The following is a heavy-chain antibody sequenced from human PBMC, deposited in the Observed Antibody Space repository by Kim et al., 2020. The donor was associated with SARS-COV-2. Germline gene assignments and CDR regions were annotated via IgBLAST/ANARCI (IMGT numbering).Heavy chain of an antibody. V-gene: IGHV3-48*02. Sequence: GGSLRLSCAATGFIFSSYSMNWVRQAPGKGLEWVSKITSSSSAIYYSDSVRGRFTISRDNAKTSLYLEMNSLRDEDTAVYYCARDRGGYGEFDFWGQGAMFIVSS. CDR2: ITSSSSAI. D-gene: IGHD5-12*01. CDR3: ARDRGGYGEFDF. J-gene: IGHJ3*01. CDR1: GFIFSSYS.